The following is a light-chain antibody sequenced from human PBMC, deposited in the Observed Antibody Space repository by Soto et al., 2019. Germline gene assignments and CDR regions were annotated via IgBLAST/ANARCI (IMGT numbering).Light chain of an antibody. CDR2: AAS. V-gene: IGKV1-39*01. CDR3: QQSFSTPRT. CDR1: QTISDF. Sequence: DIHMTQSPSSLSASIGERVRITGRASQTISDFLNWYQLKPGKAPKLLIYAASSLQSGVPSRFSGSGSGTDFTLTISRLQPEDFATYTCQQSFSTPRTFGQGTKVDIK. J-gene: IGKJ1*01.